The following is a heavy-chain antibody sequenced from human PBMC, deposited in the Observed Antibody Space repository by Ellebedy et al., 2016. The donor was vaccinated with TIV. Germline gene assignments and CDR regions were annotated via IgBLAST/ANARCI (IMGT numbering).Heavy chain of an antibody. CDR2: IYYSGST. D-gene: IGHD3-16*01. J-gene: IGHJ4*02. Sequence: SETLSLTXTVSGGSISSYYWSWIRQPPGKGLEWIGYIYYSGSTYYNPSLKSRVTISVDTSKNQFSLKLSSVTAADTAVYYCATELPTLGYFDYWGQGTLVTVSS. V-gene: IGHV4-59*06. CDR3: ATELPTLGYFDY. CDR1: GGSISSYY.